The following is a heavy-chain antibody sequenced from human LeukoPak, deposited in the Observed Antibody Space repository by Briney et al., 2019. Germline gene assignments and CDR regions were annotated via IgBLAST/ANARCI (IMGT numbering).Heavy chain of an antibody. V-gene: IGHV3-7*01. CDR2: INQIGSEK. CDR1: GFTFSSYW. J-gene: IGHJ3*02. Sequence: GGSLRLSCAASGFTFSSYWMSWVRQAPGKGLEWVANINQIGSEKYYADSVKGRFTISRDNAKNSLYLQMNSLRAADTSVYYCAVRSGCVYFAFDIWGERTTVTASS. D-gene: IGHD3-22*01. CDR3: AVRSGCVYFAFDI.